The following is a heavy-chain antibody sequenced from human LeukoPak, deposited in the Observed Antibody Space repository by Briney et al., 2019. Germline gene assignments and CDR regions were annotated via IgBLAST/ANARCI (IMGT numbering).Heavy chain of an antibody. CDR3: ARDPLYCGGDCYHDY. J-gene: IGHJ4*02. D-gene: IGHD2-21*02. V-gene: IGHV3-7*01. Sequence: GGSLRLSCAASGFTVSSNYMSWVRQAPGKGLEWVSNIKQDGSEKYYVDSVKGRFTISRDNAKNSLYLQMNSLRAQDTAVYYCARDPLYCGGDCYHDYWGEGTLVTVSS. CDR1: GFTVSSNY. CDR2: IKQDGSEK.